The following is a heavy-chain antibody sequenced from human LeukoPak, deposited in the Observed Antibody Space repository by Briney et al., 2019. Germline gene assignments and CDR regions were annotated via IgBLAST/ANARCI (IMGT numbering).Heavy chain of an antibody. CDR1: GYTLTNYA. J-gene: IGHJ4*02. V-gene: IGHV1-46*01. D-gene: IGHD2-2*01. CDR2: INPSGGST. Sequence: ASVKVSCKASGYTLTNYALNWVRQAPGQGLEWMGIINPSGGSTSYAQKFQGRVTMTRDTSTSTVYMELSSLRSEDTAVYYCARGTYNDSIVPFSDWGQGTLVTVSS. CDR3: ARGTYNDSIVPFSD.